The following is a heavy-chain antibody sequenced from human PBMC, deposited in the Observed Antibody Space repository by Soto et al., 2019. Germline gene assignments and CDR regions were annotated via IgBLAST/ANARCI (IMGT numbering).Heavy chain of an antibody. CDR1: GYTFTGHY. D-gene: IGHD5-12*01. CDR3: ARVADIVATASFGAFDI. CDR2: INPDSGGT. J-gene: IGHJ3*02. V-gene: IGHV1-2*04. Sequence: QVQLVQSGAEEEKPGASVKVSCKASGYTFTGHYMHWVRQAPGQGLEWLGWINPDSGGTNYAQKFRDWVTLTRDMSISTAYMELSSLRSDDTAVYYCARVADIVATASFGAFDIWGQGTMVTVSS.